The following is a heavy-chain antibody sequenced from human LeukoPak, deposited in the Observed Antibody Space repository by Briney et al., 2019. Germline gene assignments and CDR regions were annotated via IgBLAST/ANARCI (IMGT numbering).Heavy chain of an antibody. CDR3: ARDRAWIAFDI. Sequence: SETLSLNCTVSGGSISSGSYYWSWIRQPAGKGLEWIGRIYTSGSTNYNPSLKSRVTISVDTSKNQFSLKLSSVTAADTAVYYCARDRAWIAFDIWGQGTMVTVSS. D-gene: IGHD2-2*03. J-gene: IGHJ3*02. CDR2: IYTSGST. CDR1: GGSISSGSYY. V-gene: IGHV4-61*02.